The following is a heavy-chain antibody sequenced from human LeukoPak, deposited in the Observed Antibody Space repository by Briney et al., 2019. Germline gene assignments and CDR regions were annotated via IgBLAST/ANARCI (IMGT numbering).Heavy chain of an antibody. CDR3: AKAGHYGSGSYYSDY. V-gene: IGHV3-30*02. CDR1: GFTFSSYS. Sequence: GGSLRLSCAASGFTFSSYSMHWLRQAPGKGLVWGAFIRYDGSNQYYADSVKGRLAVSRDNSKNTLYLQMSSLRAGDTAVYYCAKAGHYGSGSYYSDYWGRGTLVTVSP. J-gene: IGHJ4*02. CDR2: IRYDGSNQ. D-gene: IGHD3-10*01.